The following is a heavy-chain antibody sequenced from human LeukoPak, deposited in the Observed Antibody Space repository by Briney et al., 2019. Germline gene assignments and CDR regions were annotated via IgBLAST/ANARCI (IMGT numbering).Heavy chain of an antibody. CDR3: AKVVIAAAGTGDS. CDR1: GFTFSSYA. CDR2: ISGSGGST. V-gene: IGHV3-23*01. D-gene: IGHD6-13*01. Sequence: GGSLRLSCAASGFTFSSYAMIWVRQAPGKGLEWVSTISGSGGSTYYADSVKGRFTISRDSSKNTLYLQMNSLRAEDTAVYYCAKVVIAAAGTGDSWGQGTLVTVSS. J-gene: IGHJ4*02.